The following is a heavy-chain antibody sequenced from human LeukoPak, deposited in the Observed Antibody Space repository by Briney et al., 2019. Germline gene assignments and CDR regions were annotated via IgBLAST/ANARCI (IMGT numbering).Heavy chain of an antibody. V-gene: IGHV1-18*01. CDR3: ARTTGLYGDSLNWFDP. Sequence: GASVKVSCKASGYTFTSYGISWVRQAPGQGLEWMEWISAYNGNTNYAQKLQGRVTMTTDTSTSTAYMELRSLRSDDTAVYYCARTTGLYGDSLNWFDPWGQGTLVTVSS. D-gene: IGHD4-17*01. CDR1: GYTFTSYG. J-gene: IGHJ5*02. CDR2: ISAYNGNT.